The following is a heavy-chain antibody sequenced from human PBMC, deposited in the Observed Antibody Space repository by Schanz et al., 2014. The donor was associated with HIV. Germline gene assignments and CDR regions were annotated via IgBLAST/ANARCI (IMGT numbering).Heavy chain of an antibody. CDR1: GGTFSSYA. V-gene: IGHV1-69*01. CDR3: AKSPIFGDVIFYGMDV. CDR2: MIPSFRLR. Sequence: QVQLVQSGAEVKKPGSSVKVSCKASGGTFSSYAISWVRQAPGQGLEWMGGMIPSFRLRTYAQKFQGRVTLAADESASTAYMELNSLRSDDTAVYYCAKSPIFGDVIFYGMDVWGQGTTVTVSS. D-gene: IGHD3-3*02. J-gene: IGHJ6*02.